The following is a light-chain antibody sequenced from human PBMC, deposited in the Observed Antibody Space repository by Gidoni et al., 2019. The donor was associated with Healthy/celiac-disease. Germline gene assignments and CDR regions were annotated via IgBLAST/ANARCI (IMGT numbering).Light chain of an antibody. Sequence: VVTQCAATLSLSAGERATLSCRASQSVSSYLAWYQQTPGQAPRLLIYYASNRATGIPARFSASVPGTDFPLSISSLAPADFAVYYCQQRSNRRLTFGGGTKVEIK. CDR2: YAS. CDR1: QSVSSY. CDR3: QQRSNRRLT. J-gene: IGKJ4*01. V-gene: IGKV3-11*01.